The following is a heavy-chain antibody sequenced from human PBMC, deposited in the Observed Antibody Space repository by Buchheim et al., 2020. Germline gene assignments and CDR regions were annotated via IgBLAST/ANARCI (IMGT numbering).Heavy chain of an antibody. CDR1: GYTFTTYG. D-gene: IGHD4-17*01. V-gene: IGHV7-4-1*02. CDR3: ARGPTGALDY. Sequence: QAQMVQSGSELKKPGASVKVSCKASGYTFTTYGINWVRQAPGQGLEWMGWINPNTGNPTYAQGFTGRFVFSLDTSVTTAYLQISSLITEDTAVYYCARGPTGALDYWGQGTL. J-gene: IGHJ4*02. CDR2: INPNTGNP.